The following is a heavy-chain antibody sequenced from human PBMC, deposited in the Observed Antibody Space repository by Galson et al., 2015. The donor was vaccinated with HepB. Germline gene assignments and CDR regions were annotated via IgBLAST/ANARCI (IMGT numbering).Heavy chain of an antibody. V-gene: IGHV1-69*13. CDR3: ASARIVVVPAAIHYYYYYGMDV. D-gene: IGHD2-2*01. CDR2: IIPIFGTA. J-gene: IGHJ6*02. Sequence: SVKVSCKASGGTFSSYAISWVRQAPGRGPEWMGGIIPIFGTANYAQKFQGRVTITADESTSTAYMELSSLRSEDTAVYYCASARIVVVPAAIHYYYYYGMDVWGQGTTVTVSS. CDR1: GGTFSSYA.